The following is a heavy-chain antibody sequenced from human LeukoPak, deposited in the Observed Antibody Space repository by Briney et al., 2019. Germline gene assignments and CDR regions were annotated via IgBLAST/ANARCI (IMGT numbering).Heavy chain of an antibody. Sequence: ASVKVSCKASGYTFTSYGISWVRQAPGRGLEWMGWISAYNGNTNYAQKLQGRVTMTTDTSTSTAYMELRSLRSDDTAVYYCARQTYYYDSSGQGLVSSQIDYWGQGTLVTVSS. V-gene: IGHV1-18*01. D-gene: IGHD3-22*01. CDR1: GYTFTSYG. CDR3: ARQTYYYDSSGQGLVSSQIDY. J-gene: IGHJ4*02. CDR2: ISAYNGNT.